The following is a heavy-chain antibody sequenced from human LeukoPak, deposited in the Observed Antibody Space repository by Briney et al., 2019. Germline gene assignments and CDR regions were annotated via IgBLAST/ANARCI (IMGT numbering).Heavy chain of an antibody. V-gene: IGHV4-59*08. CDR2: IYYSGST. Sequence: SETLSLTCTVSGGSISSYYWSWIRQPPGKGLEWIGYIYYSGSTNYNPSLKSRVTISVDTSKYQFSLKLSSVTAADTAVYYCARRRDAFDIWGQGTMVTVSS. CDR1: GGSISSYY. CDR3: ARRRDAFDI. J-gene: IGHJ3*02.